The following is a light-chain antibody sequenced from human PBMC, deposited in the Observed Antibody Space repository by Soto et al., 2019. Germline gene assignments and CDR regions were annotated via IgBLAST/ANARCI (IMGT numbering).Light chain of an antibody. Sequence: EIVMTQSPATLSVSPGERATLSCRASQSVSSNLAWYQQNPGQAPRLLIYGASTRATGIPARFSGSGSGTEFTLTISRLEPEEFAVYYCQQRSNWPITVGQGTRLEIK. CDR1: QSVSSN. CDR2: GAS. V-gene: IGKV3D-15*01. CDR3: QQRSNWPIT. J-gene: IGKJ5*01.